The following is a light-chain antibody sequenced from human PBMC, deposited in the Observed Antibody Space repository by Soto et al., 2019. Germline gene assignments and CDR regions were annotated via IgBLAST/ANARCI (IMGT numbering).Light chain of an antibody. J-gene: IGLJ1*01. CDR3: SSYTSSSTYV. V-gene: IGLV2-14*01. Sequence: SALTQPASVSGSPGQSITISCTGTASDVGAYNYVSWYQQHPGKAPKLMVCDVTDRPSGVSDRFSGSKSGNTASLTISGLQPEDEADYYCSSYTSSSTYVFGTGTKVTVL. CDR1: ASDVGAYNY. CDR2: DVT.